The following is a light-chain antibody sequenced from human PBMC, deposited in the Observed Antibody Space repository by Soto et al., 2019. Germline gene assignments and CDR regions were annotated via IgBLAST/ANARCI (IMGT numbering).Light chain of an antibody. CDR3: LQHDTYPLT. CDR1: QGIRND. V-gene: IGKV1-17*01. CDR2: VAS. J-gene: IGKJ1*01. Sequence: DIQMTQSPSSLSASVGDRVTITCRASQGIRNDLLGWYQQKPGKAPKCLIYVASNLQSGVPSRFSGSGSETEFTLPISSLQPENFATDYCLQHDTYPLTFGQRTKVAI.